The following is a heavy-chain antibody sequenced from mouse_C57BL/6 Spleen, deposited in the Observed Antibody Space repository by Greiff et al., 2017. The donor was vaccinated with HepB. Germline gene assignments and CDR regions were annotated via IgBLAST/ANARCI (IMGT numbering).Heavy chain of an antibody. CDR1: GYSFTGYY. J-gene: IGHJ2*01. Sequence: EVQLVESGPELVKPGASVKISCKASGYSFTGYYMNWVKQSPEKSLEWIGEINPSTGGTTYNQKFKAKATLTVDKSSSTAYMQLKSLTSEDSAVYYCARAWAPFDYWGQGTTLTVSS. CDR3: ARAWAPFDY. D-gene: IGHD4-1*01. V-gene: IGHV1-42*01. CDR2: INPSTGGT.